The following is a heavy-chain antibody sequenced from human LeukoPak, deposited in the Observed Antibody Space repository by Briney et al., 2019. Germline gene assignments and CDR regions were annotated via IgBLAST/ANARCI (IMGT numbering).Heavy chain of an antibody. CDR3: ARVGDGLNDAFDI. V-gene: IGHV1-2*06. Sequence: ASVKVSCKASGYTFTGYFMNWVRRAPGQGLEWMGRINPNNGGTNYAQNFQVRVTMTRDTSISTAYMELSSLRSEDTAVYYCARVGDGLNDAFDIWGQGTMVTVSS. CDR1: GYTFTGYF. J-gene: IGHJ3*02. D-gene: IGHD5-24*01. CDR2: INPNNGGT.